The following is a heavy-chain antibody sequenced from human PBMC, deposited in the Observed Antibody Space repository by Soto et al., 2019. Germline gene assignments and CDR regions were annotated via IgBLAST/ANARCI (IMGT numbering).Heavy chain of an antibody. CDR3: ASSADGTAMVTGYYYYYMDV. CDR2: IIPILGIA. D-gene: IGHD5-18*01. Sequence: SVKVSCKASGGTFSSYTISWVRQAPGQGLEWMGRIIPILGIANYAQKFQGRVTITADKSTSTAYMELSSLRSEDTAVYYCASSADGTAMVTGYYYYYMDVWGKGTTVTVSS. CDR1: GGTFSSYT. V-gene: IGHV1-69*02. J-gene: IGHJ6*03.